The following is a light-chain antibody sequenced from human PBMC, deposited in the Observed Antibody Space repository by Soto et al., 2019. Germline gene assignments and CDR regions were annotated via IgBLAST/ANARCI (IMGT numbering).Light chain of an antibody. CDR1: SSNIGRNY. V-gene: IGLV1-47*02. CDR3: SAFVGTNLV. CDR2: GNV. J-gene: IGLJ3*02. Sequence: TQPPSVSETPGQRVTISCSGTSSNIGRNYVCWYQQVPGTAPKLLIYGNVQRPSGVPDRFSGSKSGTSASLAISGLRSEDEADYYCSAFVGTNLVFGGGTKLTVL.